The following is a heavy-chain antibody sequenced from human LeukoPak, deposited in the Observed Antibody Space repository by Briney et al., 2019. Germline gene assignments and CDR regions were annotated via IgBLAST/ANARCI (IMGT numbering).Heavy chain of an antibody. CDR2: SYHSGNT. Sequence: SETLSLTCAVSGGSISSNNWWSWVRQSPGNGLEWIGESYHSGNTNYNPSLESRVTISVDKSKNQFSLKLTSVTAADTAIYYCARDRLSVAGAFDIWGQGTMVTVSS. V-gene: IGHV4-4*02. D-gene: IGHD3-16*02. J-gene: IGHJ3*02. CDR1: GGSISSNNW. CDR3: ARDRLSVAGAFDI.